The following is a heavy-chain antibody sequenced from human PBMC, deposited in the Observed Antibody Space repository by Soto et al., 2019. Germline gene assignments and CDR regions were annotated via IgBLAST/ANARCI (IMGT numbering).Heavy chain of an antibody. V-gene: IGHV5-51*01. CDR3: ARTRTLSLGFYYDGMDV. D-gene: IGHD2-2*01. Sequence: GESLKISCKGSGYSFSTYWVGWVRQMPGRGLEWMVIIYPGDSDTRYSPSFEGQVTISADKSMSTAYLQWSSLKASDSAIYYCARTRTLSLGFYYDGMDVWGQGTTVTVSS. CDR1: GYSFSTYW. CDR2: IYPGDSDT. J-gene: IGHJ6*02.